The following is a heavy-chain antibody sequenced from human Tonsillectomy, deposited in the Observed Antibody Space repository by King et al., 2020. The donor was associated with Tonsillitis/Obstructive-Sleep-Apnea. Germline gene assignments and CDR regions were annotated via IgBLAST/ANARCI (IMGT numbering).Heavy chain of an antibody. V-gene: IGHV3-30*04. D-gene: IGHD3-22*01. CDR1: GFTFSRYA. CDR2: ISYDGGNK. J-gene: IGHJ3*02. Sequence: VQLVESGGGVVQPGRSLRLSCAASGFTFSRYAIHWVRQGPGKGMEWVAVISYDGGNKYYADSVEGRFTISRDNSKNTLYLQMNSLGAEDTAMYYCARGCIYDTGGYADAFDIWGQGTMVTVSS. CDR3: ARGCIYDTGGYADAFDI.